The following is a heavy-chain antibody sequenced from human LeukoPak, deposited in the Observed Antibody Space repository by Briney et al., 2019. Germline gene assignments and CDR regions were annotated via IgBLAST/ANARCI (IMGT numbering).Heavy chain of an antibody. J-gene: IGHJ5*02. CDR2: IYYSGST. CDR1: GGSISSGDYY. Sequence: PSETLSLTCTVSGGSISSGDYYWSWIRQPPGKGLEWIGYIYYSGSTYYNPSLKSRVTISVDTSKNQFSLKLSSVTAADTVVYYCARVEQQLALYWFDPWGQGTLVTVSS. CDR3: ARVEQQLALYWFDP. D-gene: IGHD6-13*01. V-gene: IGHV4-30-4*08.